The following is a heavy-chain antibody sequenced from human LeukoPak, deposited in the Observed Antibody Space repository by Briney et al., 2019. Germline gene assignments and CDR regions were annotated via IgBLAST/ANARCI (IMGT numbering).Heavy chain of an antibody. CDR2: ISYDGSNK. J-gene: IGHJ3*02. CDR3: ARPTSYCSGGSCYHYDAFDI. D-gene: IGHD2-15*01. Sequence: GGSLRLSCAASGFTFSSYGMHWVRQAPGKGLEWVAVISYDGSNKYYADSVKGRFTISRDNAKNTLYLQMNSLRAEDTAVYYCARPTSYCSGGSCYHYDAFDIWGQGTMVTVSS. V-gene: IGHV3-30*03. CDR1: GFTFSSYG.